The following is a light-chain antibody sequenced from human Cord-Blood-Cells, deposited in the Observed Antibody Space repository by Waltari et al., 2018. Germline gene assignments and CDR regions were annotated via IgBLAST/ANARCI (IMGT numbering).Light chain of an antibody. CDR2: GAS. V-gene: IGKV3-20*01. CDR3: QQYGSSLPYT. Sequence: EIVLTQSPGTLSLSPGERATLSCRASQSVSSSYLAWYQQKPGQAPRLLIYGASSRATGIPDRFSGSGSGTDFALTISRLKPEDFAVYYCQQYGSSLPYTFGQGTKLEIK. CDR1: QSVSSSY. J-gene: IGKJ2*01.